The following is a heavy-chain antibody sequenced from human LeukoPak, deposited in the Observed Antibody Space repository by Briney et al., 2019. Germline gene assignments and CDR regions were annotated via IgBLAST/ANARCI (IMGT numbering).Heavy chain of an antibody. V-gene: IGHV4-31*03. D-gene: IGHD4-17*01. CDR2: IYYSGST. CDR1: GGSISSGGYY. J-gene: IGHJ4*02. Sequence: PSQTLSLTCTVSGGSISSGGYYWSWIRQHPGKGLEWIGYIYYSGSTYYNPSLKNRVTISVDTPKNQFSLKLSSVTAADTAVYYCARLRRVTTHPIDYCGQGTLVTVSS. CDR3: ARLRRVTTHPIDY.